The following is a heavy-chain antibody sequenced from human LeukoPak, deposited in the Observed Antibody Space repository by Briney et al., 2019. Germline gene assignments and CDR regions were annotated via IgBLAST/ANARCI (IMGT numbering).Heavy chain of an antibody. Sequence: SETLSLTCTVSGGSISSVGYYGSWIRQHPGKVLGGIGYIYYSGSTNYNPSLKSRVTMSVDTSKNQFSLKLSSVTAADTAVYYCARDGEPYSPYYFDYWGQGTLVTVSS. D-gene: IGHD3-10*01. CDR2: IYYSGST. CDR3: ARDGEPYSPYYFDY. CDR1: GGSISSVGYY. J-gene: IGHJ4*02. V-gene: IGHV4-61*08.